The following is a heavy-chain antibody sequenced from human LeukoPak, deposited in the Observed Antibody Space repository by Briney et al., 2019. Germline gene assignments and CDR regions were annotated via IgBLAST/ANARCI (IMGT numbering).Heavy chain of an antibody. CDR3: AKNHQPLAARRPNDAFDI. V-gene: IGHV3-23*01. Sequence: GGSLRLSCAASGFTFSSYSMNWVRQAPGKGLEWVSAISGSGGSTYYADSVKGRFTISRDNSKNTLYLQMNSLRAEDTAVYYCAKNHQPLAARRPNDAFDIWGQGTMVTVSS. CDR2: ISGSGGST. D-gene: IGHD6-6*01. CDR1: GFTFSSYS. J-gene: IGHJ3*02.